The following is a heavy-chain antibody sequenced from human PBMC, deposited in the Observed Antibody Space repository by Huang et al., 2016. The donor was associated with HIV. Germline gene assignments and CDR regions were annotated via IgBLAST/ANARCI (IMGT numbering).Heavy chain of an antibody. CDR3: ASPRGQWLGPDTSDI. V-gene: IGHV4-61*09. Sequence: QVQLQESGPGLVKPSQTLYLTCAVSGGSISSGNYYWSWIRQPAGKGLEVIGHIPTSGSTNYNPSLKILVTISVDTSKNQFSLKLSSVTAADTAVYYCASPRGQWLGPDTSDIWGQGTMVTVSS. CDR2: IPTSGST. D-gene: IGHD6-19*01. J-gene: IGHJ3*02. CDR1: GGSISSGNYY.